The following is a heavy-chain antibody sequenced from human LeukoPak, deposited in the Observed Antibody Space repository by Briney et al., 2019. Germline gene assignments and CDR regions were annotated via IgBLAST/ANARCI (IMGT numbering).Heavy chain of an antibody. Sequence: GGSLRLSCATPGFTFSRYGMHWVRQAPGKGLEWVAVIAYDGSNKYYADSVKGRFTISRDNSKNTVYLQMNSLRPEDTAVYYCTKRWELTRGDDYWGQGTLVTVSS. D-gene: IGHD1-26*01. J-gene: IGHJ4*02. CDR3: TKRWELTRGDDY. CDR2: IAYDGSNK. V-gene: IGHV3-30*18. CDR1: GFTFSRYG.